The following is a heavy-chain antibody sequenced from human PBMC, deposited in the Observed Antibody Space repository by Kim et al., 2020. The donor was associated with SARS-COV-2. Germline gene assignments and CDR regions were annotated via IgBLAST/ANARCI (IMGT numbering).Heavy chain of an antibody. CDR2: IIPIFGTA. J-gene: IGHJ6*02. CDR1: GGTFSSYA. CDR3: ARSRAAAGTLDYYYGMDV. V-gene: IGHV1-69*13. Sequence: SVKVSCKASGGTFSSYAISWVRQAPGQGLEWMGGIIPIFGTANYTQKFQGRVTITADESTSTAYMELSSLRSEDTAVYYCARSRAAAGTLDYYYGMDVWGQGTTVTVSS. D-gene: IGHD6-13*01.